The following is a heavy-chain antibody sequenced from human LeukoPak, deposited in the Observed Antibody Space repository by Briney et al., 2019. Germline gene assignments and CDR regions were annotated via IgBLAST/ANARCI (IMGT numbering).Heavy chain of an antibody. D-gene: IGHD4-17*01. CDR2: INSDGSST. CDR3: ARLRVYGDYYYFDY. J-gene: IGHJ4*02. Sequence: PGGSLRLSCAASGFTFSSYWMHWVRQAPGKGLVWVSRINSDGSSTSYADSVKGRFTISRDNAKNTLYLQMNGLRAEDTAVYYCARLRVYGDYYYFDYWGQGTLVTVSS. V-gene: IGHV3-74*01. CDR1: GFTFSSYW.